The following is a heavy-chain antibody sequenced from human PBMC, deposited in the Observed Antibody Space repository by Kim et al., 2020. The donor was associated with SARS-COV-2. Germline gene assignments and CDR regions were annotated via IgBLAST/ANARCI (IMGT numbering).Heavy chain of an antibody. Sequence: KGRFTISRDNSKNTLYLQMNSLRAEDTAVYYCAKDLTVYGYSSGWYSFDYWGQGTLVTVSS. V-gene: IGHV3-23*01. CDR3: AKDLTVYGYSSGWYSFDY. D-gene: IGHD6-19*01. J-gene: IGHJ4*02.